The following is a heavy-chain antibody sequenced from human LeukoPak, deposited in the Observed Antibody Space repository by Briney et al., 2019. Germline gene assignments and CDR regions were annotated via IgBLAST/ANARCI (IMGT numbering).Heavy chain of an antibody. CDR3: ARGFRRPHQSRDRTPQPYYMDV. Sequence: PSETLSLTCAVYGGSSSGYYWSWIRQPPGKGLEWIGEINHSGSTNYNPSLKSRVTISVDTSKNQFSLKLSSVTAADTAVCYCARGFRRPHQSRDRTPQPYYMDVWGKGTTVTVSS. D-gene: IGHD1-14*01. J-gene: IGHJ6*03. V-gene: IGHV4-34*01. CDR2: INHSGST. CDR1: GGSSSGYY.